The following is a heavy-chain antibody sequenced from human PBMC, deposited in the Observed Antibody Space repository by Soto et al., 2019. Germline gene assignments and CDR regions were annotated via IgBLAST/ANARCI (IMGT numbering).Heavy chain of an antibody. V-gene: IGHV3-64*02. Sequence: EVQLVESGEGLVQPWGSLRLSCAASGFSFSSYAMHWVRQAPGKGLEYVSGISRNGGNTNYADSVKGRFTISRDNSKNTLELQMGSLRGDDMAVYDRERGRHEGLSRYYGLDVWGQGTTVTDS. CDR1: GFSFSSYA. J-gene: IGHJ6*02. CDR3: ERGRHEGLSRYYGLDV. CDR2: ISRNGGNT.